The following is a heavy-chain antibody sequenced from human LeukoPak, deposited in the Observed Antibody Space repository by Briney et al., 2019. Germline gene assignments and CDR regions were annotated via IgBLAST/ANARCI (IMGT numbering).Heavy chain of an antibody. CDR1: GGSISSYY. J-gene: IGHJ4*02. Sequence: SETLSLTCTVSGGSISSYYWSWIRQPPGKGLEWIGYIYYSGSTNYNPSLKSRVTISVDTSKNQFSLKLSSVTAADTAVYYCATLPGIAVAGAAPPNYWGQGTLVTVSS. CDR3: ATLPGIAVAGAAPPNY. CDR2: IYYSGST. D-gene: IGHD6-19*01. V-gene: IGHV4-59*01.